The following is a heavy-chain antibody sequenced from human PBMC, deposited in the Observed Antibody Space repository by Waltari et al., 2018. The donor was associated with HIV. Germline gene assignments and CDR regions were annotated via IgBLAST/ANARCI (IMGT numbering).Heavy chain of an antibody. Sequence: QVQLQESGPGLVKPSQTLSLTCTVSGGSISSGSYYWSWIRQPAGKGLEWIGRIYTSGSPTYNPSLKSRVTISVDSSKNQFSLKLSSVTSADTAVYYCARGDTAMSVDYWGQGTLVTVSS. CDR2: IYTSGSP. D-gene: IGHD5-18*01. CDR1: GGSISSGSYY. J-gene: IGHJ4*02. V-gene: IGHV4-61*02. CDR3: ARGDTAMSVDY.